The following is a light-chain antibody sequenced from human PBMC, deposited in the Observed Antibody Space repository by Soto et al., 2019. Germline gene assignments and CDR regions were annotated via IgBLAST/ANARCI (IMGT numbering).Light chain of an antibody. CDR1: SSDVGGYNY. Sequence: QSVLTRPRSGSRAPGGARTISCTRTSSDVGGYNYVSWYQQHPGKAPKLIIYDVSQRPSGVPDRFSGSKSGNTASLTISVLQAEDEADSYCCSYAGTYTPYVFGSGTKVTVL. V-gene: IGLV2-11*01. J-gene: IGLJ1*01. CDR3: CSYAGTYTPYV. CDR2: DVS.